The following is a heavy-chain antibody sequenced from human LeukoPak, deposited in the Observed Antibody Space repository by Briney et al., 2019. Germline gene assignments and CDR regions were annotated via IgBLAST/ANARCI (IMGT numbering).Heavy chain of an antibody. J-gene: IGHJ4*02. CDR1: GFTFSSYG. Sequence: GGSLRLSCAASGFTFSSYGMHWVRQAPGKGLEWVAFIRYDGSNKYYADSVKGRFTISRDNSKNTLYLQMNSLRAEDTAVYYCAKDRARSTSCCRYFDYWGQGTLVTVSS. D-gene: IGHD2-2*01. CDR3: AKDRARSTSCCRYFDY. V-gene: IGHV3-30*02. CDR2: IRYDGSNK.